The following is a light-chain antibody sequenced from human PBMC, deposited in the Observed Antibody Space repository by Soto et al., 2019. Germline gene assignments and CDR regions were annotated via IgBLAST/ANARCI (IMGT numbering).Light chain of an antibody. CDR3: QQYGSSPQLT. V-gene: IGKV3-20*01. J-gene: IGKJ4*01. Sequence: EIVLTHSPGTLSXXXXXXXXXXXRAXQSVSSSYLAWYQQKPGQAPRLLLYGASSRATGIPDRFSGSGSGTDFTLTISRLEPEDFAVYYCQQYGSSPQLTFGGGTKVDIK. CDR1: QSVSSSY. CDR2: GAS.